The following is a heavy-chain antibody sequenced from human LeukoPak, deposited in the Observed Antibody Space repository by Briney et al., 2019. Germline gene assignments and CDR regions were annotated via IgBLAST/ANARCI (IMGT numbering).Heavy chain of an antibody. J-gene: IGHJ2*01. CDR2: ISPSGGST. D-gene: IGHD6-19*01. V-gene: IGHV3-23*01. Sequence: GGSLRLSCAASGFTFTSYGMSWVRQAPGKGLEWVSAISPSGGSTYYPDSVKGRFTISRDNSKNTLYLQVNSLRAEDTAVYFCAKEPTSRGSGRGYFDLWGRGTLVTVPS. CDR3: AKEPTSRGSGRGYFDL. CDR1: GFTFTSYG.